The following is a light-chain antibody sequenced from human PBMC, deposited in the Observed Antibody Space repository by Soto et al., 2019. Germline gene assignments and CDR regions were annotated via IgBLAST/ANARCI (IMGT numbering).Light chain of an antibody. V-gene: IGLV2-18*01. CDR2: EVN. CDR1: SSDVGSYNR. CDR3: SLYISGSTYV. Sequence: LTQPPSVSGSPGQSVTISCTGTSSDVGSYNRLSWYQQPPGTAPKLIMYEVNTRPSGVPDRFSGSKSGSTASLTISGLQAEDEADYSCSLYISGSTYVFGTGTKVTVL. J-gene: IGLJ1*01.